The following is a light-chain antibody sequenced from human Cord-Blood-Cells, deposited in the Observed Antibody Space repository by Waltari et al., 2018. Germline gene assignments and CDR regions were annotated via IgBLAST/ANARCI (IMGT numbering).Light chain of an antibody. V-gene: IGLV2-14*01. J-gene: IGLJ2*01. CDR3: SSYTSSSTLVV. CDR1: SSDVGGYNY. CDR2: DVS. Sequence: QSALTQPASVSGSPGQSITISCTGTSSDVGGYNYVSWYQQHPGKAPKLMIYDVSNRPAGVSNRCSGSKSGNTASLTISVLQAEDEADYYCSSYTSSSTLVVFGGGTKLTVL.